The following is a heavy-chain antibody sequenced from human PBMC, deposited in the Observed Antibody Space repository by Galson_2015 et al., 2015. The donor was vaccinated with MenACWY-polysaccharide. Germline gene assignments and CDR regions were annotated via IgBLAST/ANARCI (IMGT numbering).Heavy chain of an antibody. J-gene: IGHJ6*02. CDR2: ISGSGFSI. D-gene: IGHD6-13*01. CDR1: EITFNTYA. CDR3: AKNTSQAAGSAPYYYGLDV. Sequence: SLRLSCAVSEITFNTYAMTWVRQAPGKGLEWVATISGSGFSIHHADSVKGRFTISRDNSKNTVFLLVNNLKAADTAVYYCAKNTSQAAGSAPYYYGLDVWGLGTTVTVSS. V-gene: IGHV3-23*01.